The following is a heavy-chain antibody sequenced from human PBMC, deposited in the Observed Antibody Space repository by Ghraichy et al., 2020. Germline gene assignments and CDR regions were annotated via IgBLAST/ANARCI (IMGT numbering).Heavy chain of an antibody. Sequence: SETLSLTCTVSGGSISSSVYYWSWIRQPAGKGLEWIGRISKSGSTNYNPSLKSRVTISVDTSKNQFSLKLSSVTAADTAVYYCARMAPMVTIFGVVLGWFDPWGQGILVTVSS. D-gene: IGHD3-3*01. CDR2: ISKSGST. CDR1: GGSISSSVYY. J-gene: IGHJ5*02. V-gene: IGHV4-61*02. CDR3: ARMAPMVTIFGVVLGWFDP.